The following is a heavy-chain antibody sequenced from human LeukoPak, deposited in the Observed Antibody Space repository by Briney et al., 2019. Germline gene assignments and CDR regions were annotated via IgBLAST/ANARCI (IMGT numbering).Heavy chain of an antibody. CDR3: AKGGDTRMVTDY. CDR1: GFTFSSYA. Sequence: GGSLRLSCAASGFTFSSYAMSWVRQTPGKGLEWVSGISGSGGSTYYADSVKGRFTISRDNSKNTLYPQMNSLRAEDTAVYYCAKGGDTRMVTDYWGQGTLVTVSS. J-gene: IGHJ4*02. V-gene: IGHV3-23*01. CDR2: ISGSGGST. D-gene: IGHD5-18*01.